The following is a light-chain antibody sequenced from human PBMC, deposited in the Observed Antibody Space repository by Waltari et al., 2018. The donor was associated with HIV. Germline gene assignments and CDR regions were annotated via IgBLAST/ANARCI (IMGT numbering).Light chain of an antibody. CDR2: AAS. CDR1: QTVTSNY. J-gene: IGKJ5*01. V-gene: IGKV3-20*01. CDR3: QQYDNSPIT. Sequence: SRASQTVTSNYFAWHQKQRGHPTRLLNYAASSRATVVPDRFSGSGSGTDFTLIITRLEPEYFAVYYCQQYDNSPITVGQGTRLEIK.